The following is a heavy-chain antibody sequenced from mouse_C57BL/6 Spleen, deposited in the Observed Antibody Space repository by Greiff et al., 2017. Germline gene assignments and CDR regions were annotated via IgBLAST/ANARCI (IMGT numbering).Heavy chain of an antibody. J-gene: IGHJ2*01. CDR3: ARERDYDVGDY. Sequence: EVQLQESGGGLVKPGGSLKLSCAASGFTFSDYGMHWVRQAPEKGLEWVAYISSGSSTIYYADTVKGRFTISRDNAKNTLFLQMTSLRSEDTAMYYCARERDYDVGDYWGQGTTLTVSS. CDR1: GFTFSDYG. CDR2: ISSGSSTI. V-gene: IGHV5-17*01. D-gene: IGHD2-4*01.